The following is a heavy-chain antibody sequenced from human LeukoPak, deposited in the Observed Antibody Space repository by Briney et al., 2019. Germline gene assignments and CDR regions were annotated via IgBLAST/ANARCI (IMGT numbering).Heavy chain of an antibody. Sequence: GGSLRLSCAASVFSFSSYSMNGVRQAPGKGLEWVSYISSSRNTIYYADSVKGRFTISRDNAKNSLYLQMNSLRDEDTAVYYCAREYSSSSGSVSDYWGQGTLVTVSS. CDR2: ISSSRNTI. J-gene: IGHJ4*02. CDR1: VFSFSSYS. V-gene: IGHV3-48*02. D-gene: IGHD6-6*01. CDR3: AREYSSSSGSVSDY.